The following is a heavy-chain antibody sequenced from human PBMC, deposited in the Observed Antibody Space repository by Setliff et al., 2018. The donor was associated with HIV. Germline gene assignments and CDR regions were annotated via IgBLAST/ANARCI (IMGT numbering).Heavy chain of an antibody. CDR3: AIGDEYPGVFQS. CDR2: IYTSGTT. CDR1: SASISNYH. V-gene: IGHV4-4*09. J-gene: IGHJ5*02. D-gene: IGHD2-2*01. Sequence: PSETLSLTCAVSSASISNYHWSWIRQTPGKGLEWIGSIYTSGTTNYNPSLEGRITTSVDLSKNHFSLNLHSVTAADTAVYYWAIGDEYPGVFQSWGQGKVVTSPQ.